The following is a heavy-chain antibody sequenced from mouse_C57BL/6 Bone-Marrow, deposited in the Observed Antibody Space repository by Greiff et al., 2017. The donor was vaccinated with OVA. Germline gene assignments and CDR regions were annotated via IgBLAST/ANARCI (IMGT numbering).Heavy chain of an antibody. CDR1: GYSITSGYY. V-gene: IGHV3-6*01. J-gene: IGHJ2*01. Sequence: EVQLVESGPGLVKPSQSLSLTCSVTGYSITSGYYWNWIRQFPGNILEWMGYLSYDGSTNYNPSLKNRTSITRDTSKNQFFLKLKSVTTEDAATDYCASREDGNDRIYWGQGTTLTVSS. CDR2: LSYDGST. D-gene: IGHD2-2*01. CDR3: ASREDGNDRIY.